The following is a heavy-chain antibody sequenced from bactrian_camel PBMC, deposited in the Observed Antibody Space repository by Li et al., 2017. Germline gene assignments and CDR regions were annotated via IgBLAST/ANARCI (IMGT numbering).Heavy chain of an antibody. D-gene: IGHD2*01. CDR1: GYTVANYC. V-gene: IGHV3S55*01. J-gene: IGHJ4*01. Sequence: HVQLVESGGDSVQAGGSLRLSCAASGYTVANYCMAWFRQAPGKEREEVASEDRIGTTQYLDSVKGRFTISRDNFRNTLYLQMNSLKPEDTAMYYCAAKTGLYCSGDEGNFDYWGQGTQVTVS. CDR2: EDRIGTT. CDR3: AAKTGLYCSGDEGNFDY.